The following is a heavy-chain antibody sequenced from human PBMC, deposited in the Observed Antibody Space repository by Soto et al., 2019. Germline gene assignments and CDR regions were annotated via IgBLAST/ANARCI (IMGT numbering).Heavy chain of an antibody. CDR3: ARQTGVFGHYFDY. D-gene: IGHD3-16*01. CDR2: IYYNGNT. Sequence: QLRLQEAGPGLVKPSETLSLTCTVSGGSISSSSYYWGWIRQPPGKGPEWIGAIYYNGNTYSNPSLKSRVTMSVDTSKNQFSLKLSSATAADTAMYYCARQTGVFGHYFDYWGQGTLVTVSS. V-gene: IGHV4-39*01. J-gene: IGHJ4*02. CDR1: GGSISSSSYY.